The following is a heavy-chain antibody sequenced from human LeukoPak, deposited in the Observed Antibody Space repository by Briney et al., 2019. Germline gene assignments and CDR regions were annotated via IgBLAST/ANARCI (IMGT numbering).Heavy chain of an antibody. D-gene: IGHD3-16*02. CDR3: ARDMRDYVWGSYRYTNYYYYYGMDV. V-gene: IGHV3-48*03. CDR2: ISSSGSTI. Sequence: GGSLRLSCAASGFTFSSYEMNWVRQAPGKGLEWVSYISSSGSTIYYADSVKGRFTISIDNAKKSLYLQMNSLRAEDTAVYYCARDMRDYVWGSYRYTNYYYYYGMDVWGQGTTVTVSS. J-gene: IGHJ6*02. CDR1: GFTFSSYE.